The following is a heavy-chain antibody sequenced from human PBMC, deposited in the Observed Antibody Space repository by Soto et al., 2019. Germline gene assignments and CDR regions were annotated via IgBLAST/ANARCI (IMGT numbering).Heavy chain of an antibody. J-gene: IGHJ5*02. V-gene: IGHV4-39*01. CDR2: IFYLGSS. CDR3: ARNSLALRKNNWFDP. CDR1: GDSIISSDFY. Sequence: SETLSLTCTVSGDSIISSDFYWGWVRQPPGKGLEWIGSIFYLGSSYYNPSLKSRVTMSVDTSKNQFSLRLRSVTAADTALYFCARNSLALRKNNWFDPWGQGIMVTVSS. D-gene: IGHD3-3*02.